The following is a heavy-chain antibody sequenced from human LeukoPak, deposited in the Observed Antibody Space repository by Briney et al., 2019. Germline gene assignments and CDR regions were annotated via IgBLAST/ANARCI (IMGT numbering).Heavy chain of an antibody. V-gene: IGHV4-59*01. CDR2: IYYSGST. CDR3: ARLAYYYDSSGYYPQYWYFDL. Sequence: PSETLSLTCTVSGGSISSYYWSWVRQPPGKGLEWIGYIYYSGSTNYNPSLKSRVTISVDTSKNQFSLKLSSVTAADTAVYYCARLAYYYDSSGYYPQYWYFDLWGRGTLVTVSS. D-gene: IGHD3-22*01. J-gene: IGHJ2*01. CDR1: GGSISSYY.